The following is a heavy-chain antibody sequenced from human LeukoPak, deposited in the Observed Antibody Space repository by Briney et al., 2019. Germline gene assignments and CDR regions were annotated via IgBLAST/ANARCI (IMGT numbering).Heavy chain of an antibody. CDR1: GDSVSSNSAA. D-gene: IGHD6-13*01. CDR2: TYYRSKWYN. J-gene: IGHJ6*02. Sequence: HSQTLSLTCAISGDSVSSNSAAWNWIRQSPSRGLEWLGRTYYRSKWYNDYAVSVKSRITINPDTSKNQFSLQLNSVTPEDTAVYYCARSLPGSSWYYYYGMDVWGQGTTVTVSS. V-gene: IGHV6-1*01. CDR3: ARSLPGSSWYYYYGMDV.